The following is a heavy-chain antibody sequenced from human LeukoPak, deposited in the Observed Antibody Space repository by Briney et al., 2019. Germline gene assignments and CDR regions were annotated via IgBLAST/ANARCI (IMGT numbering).Heavy chain of an antibody. CDR3: AKVQLRSFNFDY. J-gene: IGHJ4*02. CDR2: ISGSGGST. D-gene: IGHD5-18*01. Sequence: GGSLRLSCAASGFTFSSYAMSWVRQAPGNGLEWVSAISGSGGSTYYADSVKGRFTISRDNSKNTLYLQMNSLRAEDTAVYYCAKVQLRSFNFDYWGQGTLVTVSS. V-gene: IGHV3-23*01. CDR1: GFTFSSYA.